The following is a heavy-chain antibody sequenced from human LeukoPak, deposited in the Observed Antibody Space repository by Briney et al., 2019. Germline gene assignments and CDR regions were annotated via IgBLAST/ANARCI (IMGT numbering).Heavy chain of an antibody. Sequence: GGSLRLSCAASGFTFSSYAMHWFRQAPGKGLEWVAVISYDGSNKYYADSVKGRFTISRDNSKNTLYLQMNSLRAEDTAVYYCARALQYYDILTGYHWGQGTLVTVSS. CDR1: GFTFSSYA. J-gene: IGHJ5*02. V-gene: IGHV3-30*04. CDR3: ARALQYYDILTGYH. D-gene: IGHD3-9*01. CDR2: ISYDGSNK.